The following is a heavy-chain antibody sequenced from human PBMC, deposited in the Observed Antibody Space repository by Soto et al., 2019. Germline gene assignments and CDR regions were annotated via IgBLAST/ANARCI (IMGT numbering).Heavy chain of an antibody. CDR1: GGSISRGDDY. D-gene: IGHD4-17*01. Sequence: TLSLTCTVSGGSISRGDDYWSWIRQPPGKGLEWIGYIHYSGSLYYNPSLKSRVTISLDTSKNQFSLTLRSVTAADTAVYYCAKDPRYGANAWGQGTLVTVSS. CDR3: AKDPRYGANA. J-gene: IGHJ5*02. V-gene: IGHV4-30-4*01. CDR2: IHYSGSL.